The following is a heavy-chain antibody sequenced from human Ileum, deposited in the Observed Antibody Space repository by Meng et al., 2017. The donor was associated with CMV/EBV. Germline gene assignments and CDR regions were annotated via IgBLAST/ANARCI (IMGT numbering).Heavy chain of an antibody. V-gene: IGHV3-11*04. D-gene: IGHD2-2*01. CDR3: ARDEGETSCYDY. J-gene: IGHJ4*02. Sequence: GESLKISCAASGFTFSDYYMSWIRQAPGKGLEWVSYISSSGSAIYYADSVKGRFTISRDNAKNSLYLQMNSLRAEDTAVYYCARDEGETSCYDYWGQGTLVTVS. CDR1: GFTFSDYY. CDR2: ISSSGSAI.